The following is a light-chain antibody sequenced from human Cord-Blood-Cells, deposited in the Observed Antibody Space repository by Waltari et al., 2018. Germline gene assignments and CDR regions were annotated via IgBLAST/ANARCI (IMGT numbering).Light chain of an antibody. CDR1: QDISTY. V-gene: IGKV1-33*01. CDR3: QQYDNLPT. CDR2: DAS. J-gene: IGKJ4*01. Sequence: DIQMTQSPSSLSASVGDRVPITCQASQDISTYLNWYQQKPGKDPKLLIYDASNLETGVPSRFSGSGSGTDFTFTISSLQPEDIATYYCQQYDNLPTFGGGTKVEIK.